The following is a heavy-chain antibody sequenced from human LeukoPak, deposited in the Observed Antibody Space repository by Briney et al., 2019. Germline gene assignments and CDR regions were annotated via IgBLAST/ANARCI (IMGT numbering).Heavy chain of an antibody. CDR2: ISSSSSSSTI. CDR1: GFTFSSYS. J-gene: IGHJ4*02. D-gene: IGHD3-10*01. Sequence: GESLRLSCAASGFTFSSYSMNWVRQAPGKGLEWVSYISSSSSSSTIYYADSVKGRFTISRDNAKNSLYLQMNSLRAEDTAVYYCARVLGWFGELSFDYWGQGTLVTVSS. CDR3: ARVLGWFGELSFDY. V-gene: IGHV3-48*01.